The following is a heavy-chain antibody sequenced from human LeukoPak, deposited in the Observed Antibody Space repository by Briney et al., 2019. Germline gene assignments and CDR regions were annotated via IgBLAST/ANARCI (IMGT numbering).Heavy chain of an antibody. J-gene: IGHJ4*02. Sequence: GGSLRLSCAASGFTVSSNYMSWVRQAPGKGLEWVSVIYSGGSTYYADSVKGRFTISRDNSKNTLYLQMNRLRAEDTAVYYCARVFSRYDFWSGYRDYWGQGTLVTVSS. D-gene: IGHD3-3*01. V-gene: IGHV3-66*01. CDR2: IYSGGST. CDR3: ARVFSRYDFWSGYRDY. CDR1: GFTVSSNY.